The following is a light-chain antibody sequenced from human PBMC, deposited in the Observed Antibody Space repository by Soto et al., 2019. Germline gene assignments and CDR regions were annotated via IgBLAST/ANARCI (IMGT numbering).Light chain of an antibody. CDR3: SSYTSSSTRV. J-gene: IGLJ1*01. Sequence: QSALTQPASVSGSPGQSITISCTGTSSDVGGYKYVSWYQQHPGKAPKLMIYDIRNRPSGVSNRFSGSKSGNTASLTISGPPAEDEADYYCSSYTSSSTRVFGTGTKLTVL. V-gene: IGLV2-14*03. CDR2: DIR. CDR1: SSDVGGYKY.